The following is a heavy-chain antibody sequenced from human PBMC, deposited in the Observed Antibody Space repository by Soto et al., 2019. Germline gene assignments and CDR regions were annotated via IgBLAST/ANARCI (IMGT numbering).Heavy chain of an antibody. V-gene: IGHV3-33*01. CDR2: IWYDGSNK. CDR1: GFTFSSYG. D-gene: IGHD3-3*01. CDR3: ASLRSGSYY. Sequence: QVQLVESGGGVVQPGRSLRLSCAASGFTFSSYGMHWVRQAPGKGLEWVAVIWYDGSNKYYADSVKGRFTISRDNSKDTLYLQMNSLRAEDTAVYYCASLRSGSYYWGQGTLVTVSS. J-gene: IGHJ4*02.